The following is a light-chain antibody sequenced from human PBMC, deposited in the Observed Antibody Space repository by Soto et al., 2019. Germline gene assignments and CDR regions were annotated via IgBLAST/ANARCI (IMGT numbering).Light chain of an antibody. CDR2: GAS. CDR3: QQYNNWPPLT. V-gene: IGKV3-15*01. Sequence: VLTQSPGTLSLSPGDSATLSCRASQSVSNNYLAWYQQKPGQAPRLLIYGASTRATGIPARFSGSGSGTEFTLTISSLQSEDFAVYYCQQYNNWPPLTFGGGTKVDIK. CDR1: QSVSNN. J-gene: IGKJ4*01.